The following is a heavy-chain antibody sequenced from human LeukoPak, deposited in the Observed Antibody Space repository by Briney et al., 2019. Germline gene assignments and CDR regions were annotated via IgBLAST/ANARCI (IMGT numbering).Heavy chain of an antibody. CDR1: GFTFSSYA. J-gene: IGHJ6*03. CDR3: AREKLYYYYMDV. Sequence: GGSLRLSCAASGFTFSSYAMHWVRQAPGKGLEWEAVISYDGSNKYYADSVKGRFTISRDNSKNTLYLQMNSLRAEDTAVYYCAREKLYYYYMDVWGKGTTVTVSS. CDR2: ISYDGSNK. V-gene: IGHV3-30*04.